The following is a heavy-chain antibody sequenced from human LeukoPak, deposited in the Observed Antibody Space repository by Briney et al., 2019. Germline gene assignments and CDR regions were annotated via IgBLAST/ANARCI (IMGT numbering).Heavy chain of an antibody. Sequence: HPGGSLRPSCAASGFTFSSSAMSWVRQAPGKGLEWVSSISGSGSGGSTYYADSVKGRFTISRDNSKNTLYLQMNSLIAEDTAVYYCARRRSELYFDWSYYMDVWGKGTTVTISS. V-gene: IGHV3-23*01. J-gene: IGHJ6*03. CDR1: GFTFSSSA. D-gene: IGHD3-9*01. CDR3: ARRRSELYFDWSYYMDV. CDR2: ISGSGSGGST.